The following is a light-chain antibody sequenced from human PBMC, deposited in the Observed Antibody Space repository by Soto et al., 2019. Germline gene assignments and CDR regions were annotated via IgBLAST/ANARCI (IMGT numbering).Light chain of an antibody. Sequence: DIQMTQSPSSLSASIGDRVTITCRASQNINSHLNWYQQKPGKAPKVLIYAASRLQSGVPLRFSGSGSGTEFPLTISSLEPEDFATYYCQQSHITTLFTFGKGTKLEIK. V-gene: IGKV1-39*01. J-gene: IGKJ2*01. CDR1: QNINSH. CDR2: AAS. CDR3: QQSHITTLFT.